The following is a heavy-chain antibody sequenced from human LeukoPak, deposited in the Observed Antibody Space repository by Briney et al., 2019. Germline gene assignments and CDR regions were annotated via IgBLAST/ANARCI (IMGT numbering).Heavy chain of an antibody. CDR2: INPNSGGT. Sequence: ASVKVSCKASGYTFTGYYMHWVRQAPGQGLEWMGWINPNSGGTNYAQKFQGRVTMTRDTSISTAYMELSRLRSDDTAVYCCARDRKYYYDSSGYSRRYNWFDPWGQGTLVTVSS. CDR1: GYTFTGYY. J-gene: IGHJ5*02. V-gene: IGHV1-2*02. D-gene: IGHD3-22*01. CDR3: ARDRKYYYDSSGYSRRYNWFDP.